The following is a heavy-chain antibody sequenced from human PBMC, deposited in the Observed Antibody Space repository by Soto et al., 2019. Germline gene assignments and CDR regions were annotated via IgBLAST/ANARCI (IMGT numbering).Heavy chain of an antibody. J-gene: IGHJ5*02. CDR3: ARETGYYGGYNWFDP. Sequence: SLTCTVSGGSISAAAYYWSWIRQLPGKGLEWIGYIYYNGDTYYNPSLERRVTISLDTSKNQFSLELTSVTAADTAVYYCARETGYYGGYNWFDPWGQGTLVTVSS. CDR1: GGSISAAAYY. CDR2: IYYNGDT. V-gene: IGHV4-31*03. D-gene: IGHD3-3*01.